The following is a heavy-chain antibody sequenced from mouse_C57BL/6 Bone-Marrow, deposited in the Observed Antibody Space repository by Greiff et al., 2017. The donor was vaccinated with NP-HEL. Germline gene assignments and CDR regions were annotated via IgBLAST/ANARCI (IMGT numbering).Heavy chain of an antibody. CDR2: IYPSDGET. Sequence: QVQLQQPGAELVRPGSSVKLSCKASGYTFTSYWMDWVKQRPGQGLEWIGNIYPSDGETHYNQKFKDKATLTVDKSSSTAYMQLSSLTSEDSAVYYCARIGYLYYAMDYWGQGTSVTVSS. V-gene: IGHV1-61*01. D-gene: IGHD2-3*01. CDR1: GYTFTSYW. J-gene: IGHJ4*01. CDR3: ARIGYLYYAMDY.